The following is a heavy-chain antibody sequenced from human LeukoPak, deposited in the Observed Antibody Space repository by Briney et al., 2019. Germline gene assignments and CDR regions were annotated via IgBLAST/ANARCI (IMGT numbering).Heavy chain of an antibody. J-gene: IGHJ4*02. Sequence: GGSLRLSCAASGFSFSNSAMSWVRQAPGKGLEWVSLIIASSGSTFYADSVKGRFTISRDNSKNTLYLQMNSLRAEDTAVYYCAKGAYDYIEMGYFDYWGEGTLVTVSS. CDR3: AKGAYDYIEMGYFDY. CDR2: IIASSGST. CDR1: GFSFSNSA. D-gene: IGHD5-12*01. V-gene: IGHV3-23*01.